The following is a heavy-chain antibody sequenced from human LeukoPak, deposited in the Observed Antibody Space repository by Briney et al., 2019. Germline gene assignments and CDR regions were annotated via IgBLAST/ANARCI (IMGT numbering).Heavy chain of an antibody. J-gene: IGHJ6*03. CDR2: ISGSGGST. Sequence: GGSLRLSCAASGFTFSSYGMSWVRQAPGKGLEWVSAISGSGGSTYYADSVKGRFTISRDNSKNTLYLQMNSLRAEDTAVYYCARGPPPREYCSATSCYVGYYYMDVWGKGTTVTVSS. CDR3: ARGPPPREYCSATSCYVGYYYMDV. V-gene: IGHV3-23*01. CDR1: GFTFSSYG. D-gene: IGHD2-2*01.